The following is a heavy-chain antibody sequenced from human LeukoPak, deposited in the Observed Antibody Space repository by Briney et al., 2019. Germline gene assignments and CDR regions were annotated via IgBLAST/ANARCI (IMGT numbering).Heavy chain of an antibody. Sequence: QPGGSLRLSCAASGFTFNDYWMHWVRQAPGQGLEWVSAISGSGGSTYYADSVKGRFTISRDNSKNTLYLQMNSLRAEDTAVYYCAKVRDIWSGPLYWGQGTLVTVSS. J-gene: IGHJ4*02. CDR3: AKVRDIWSGPLY. D-gene: IGHD3-3*01. CDR2: ISGSGGST. V-gene: IGHV3-23*01. CDR1: GFTFNDYW.